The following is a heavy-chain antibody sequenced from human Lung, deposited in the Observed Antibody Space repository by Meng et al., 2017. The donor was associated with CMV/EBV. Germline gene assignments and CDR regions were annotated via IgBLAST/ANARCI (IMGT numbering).Heavy chain of an antibody. D-gene: IGHD3-22*01. CDR3: ARAWDTSGF. Sequence: NTYSGNPTYAQGFTGRIVFSLDTSVSTAYLQISSLKAEDTAVYYCARAWDTSGFWGQGTLVTVSS. CDR2: NTYSGNP. V-gene: IGHV7-4-1*02. J-gene: IGHJ4*02.